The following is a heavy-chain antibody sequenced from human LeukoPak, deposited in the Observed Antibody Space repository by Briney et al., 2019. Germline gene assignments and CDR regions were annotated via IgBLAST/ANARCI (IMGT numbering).Heavy chain of an antibody. CDR1: GFTFSSYA. D-gene: IGHD5-18*01. CDR3: AKVRDLDTVLGRFDN. Sequence: GGSLRLSCAASGFTFSSYAMSWVRQAPGKGLEWVSVISGNGGRTYYADSVKGRLTISRDNSKNTLYLQMNSLRAEDTAVYYCAKVRDLDTVLGRFDNWGQGTLVTVSS. V-gene: IGHV3-23*01. CDR2: ISGNGGRT. J-gene: IGHJ5*02.